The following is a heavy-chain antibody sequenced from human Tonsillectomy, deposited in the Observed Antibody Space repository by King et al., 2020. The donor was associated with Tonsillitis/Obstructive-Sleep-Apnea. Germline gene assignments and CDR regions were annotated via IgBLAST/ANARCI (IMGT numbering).Heavy chain of an antibody. CDR3: ARQAIFGVVIMDY. J-gene: IGHJ4*02. D-gene: IGHD3-3*01. CDR2: IYLCDCDT. CDR1: GYSFTSYW. Sequence: QLVQSGAEVKKPGESMKISCKGSGYSFTSYWIGWVRQMPGKGLEWMGIIYLCDCDTTYSPSFQGQVTISADKSFSTAYLQWSSLKASDTAMYYCARQAIFGVVIMDYWGQGTLVTVSS. V-gene: IGHV5-51*01.